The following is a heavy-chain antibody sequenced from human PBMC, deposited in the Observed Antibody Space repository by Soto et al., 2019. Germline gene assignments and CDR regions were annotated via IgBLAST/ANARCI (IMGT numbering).Heavy chain of an antibody. Sequence: PSETLSLTCTVSGGSISSYYWSWIRQPPGKGLEWIGYIYYSGSINYNPSLKSRVTISVDTSKNQFSLKLSSVTAADTAVYYCARRAAFNWFDPWGQGTLVTVSS. J-gene: IGHJ5*02. D-gene: IGHD6-13*01. CDR1: GGSISSYY. CDR2: IYYSGSI. V-gene: IGHV4-59*01. CDR3: ARRAAFNWFDP.